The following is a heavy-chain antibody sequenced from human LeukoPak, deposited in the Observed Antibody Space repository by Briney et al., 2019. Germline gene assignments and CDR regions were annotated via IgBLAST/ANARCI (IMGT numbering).Heavy chain of an antibody. CDR2: IRYDGSNK. CDR3: AKVTCSSSTSCYGFDY. J-gene: IGHJ4*02. Sequence: GGSLRLSCTASGLTFSSYGMHWVRHAPGKGLEWVAFIRYDGSNKYYADSVKGSLTLPRQHSKHTLYLQMNSLRPGVTSVYYFAKVTCSSSTSCYGFDYWGQGPLVTVSS. V-gene: IGHV3-30*02. D-gene: IGHD2-2*01. CDR1: GLTFSSYG.